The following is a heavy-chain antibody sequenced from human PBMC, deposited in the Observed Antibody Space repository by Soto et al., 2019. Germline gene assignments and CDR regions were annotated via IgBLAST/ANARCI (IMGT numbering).Heavy chain of an antibody. CDR2: IYSSGSN. V-gene: IGHV4-31*01. CDR3: ARQYKDDFGSGSSPHWFDP. J-gene: IGHJ5*02. Sequence: QVQLQESGPGLVKPSQTLSLTCTVSGGSISSGGYYWSWIRQHPGKGLDWIGYIYSSGSNYYNPSLKRLVTXSXDXXKSQFALKVCSVSAADTAVYYCARQYKDDFGSGSSPHWFDPRGQGTLVTVSS. CDR1: GGSISSGGYY. D-gene: IGHD3-10*01.